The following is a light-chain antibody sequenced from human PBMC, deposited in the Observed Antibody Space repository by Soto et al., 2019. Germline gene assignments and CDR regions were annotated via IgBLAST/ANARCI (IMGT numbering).Light chain of an antibody. CDR1: SSNIGNNY. CDR3: GTWDSSLSAYV. CDR2: DNN. Sequence: QSVLTQPPSVSAAPGQKVTISCSGSSSNIGNNYVSWYQQLPGTAPKLLIYDNNKRPSGIPDRFSGCKSGTSATLGITGLQTGDEADYYCGTWDSSLSAYVFGTGTTVTVL. V-gene: IGLV1-51*01. J-gene: IGLJ1*01.